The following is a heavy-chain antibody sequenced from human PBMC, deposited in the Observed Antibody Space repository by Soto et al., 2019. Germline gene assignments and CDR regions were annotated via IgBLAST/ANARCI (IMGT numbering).Heavy chain of an antibody. CDR1: SGSMYSGGYY. D-gene: IGHD3-22*01. Sequence: SETLSLTCTVSSGSMYSGGYYWSWLRQHPGKGLEWIGFIYYSGTSYYNPSLQSRVTIFVDPSKNQFSLRLTSVTAADTAVYYCARARAVVTLGWFDSRGQGALVTVSS. CDR3: ARARAVVTLGWFDS. J-gene: IGHJ5*01. CDR2: IYYSGTS. V-gene: IGHV4-31*03.